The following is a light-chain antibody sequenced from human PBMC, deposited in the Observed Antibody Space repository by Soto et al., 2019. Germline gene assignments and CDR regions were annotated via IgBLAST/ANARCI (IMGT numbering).Light chain of an antibody. Sequence: EVVMTQSPAALSVSPGERATLYCRASQSVGTKLAWYQQKPGQAPRLLMYGASTRATGIPDRFTGSGSGTHFTLTISSLQSEDFAVYYCQQYNEWPPWTFGQGTKVEFQ. J-gene: IGKJ1*01. V-gene: IGKV3-15*01. CDR2: GAS. CDR3: QQYNEWPPWT. CDR1: QSVGTK.